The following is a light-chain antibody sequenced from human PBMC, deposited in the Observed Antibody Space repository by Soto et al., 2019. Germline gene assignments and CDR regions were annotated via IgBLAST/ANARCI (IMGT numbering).Light chain of an antibody. CDR2: GAS. V-gene: IGKV3-20*01. J-gene: IGKJ4*01. CDR1: QSISDT. Sequence: EIVMTQSPVTLSVSPGGRATLSCRASQSISDTLAWYQQKPGQAPRLLIYGASSRATGIPDRFSGSGSGTDFTLTISRLEPEDFAVYYCQQYGSSPLTFGGGTKGDIK. CDR3: QQYGSSPLT.